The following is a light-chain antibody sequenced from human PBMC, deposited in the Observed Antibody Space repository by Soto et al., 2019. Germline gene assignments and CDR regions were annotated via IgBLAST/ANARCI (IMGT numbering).Light chain of an antibody. CDR3: QQSYSTLPLT. Sequence: DIQMTQSPSSLSASVGDRVTITYRASQSISSYLNWYQQKPGKAPKLLIYAASSLQSGIPSRFSGSGSGTDLTLNISILQHEDFATYYCQQSYSTLPLTFGGGTKVEIK. J-gene: IGKJ4*01. CDR2: AAS. V-gene: IGKV1-39*01. CDR1: QSISSY.